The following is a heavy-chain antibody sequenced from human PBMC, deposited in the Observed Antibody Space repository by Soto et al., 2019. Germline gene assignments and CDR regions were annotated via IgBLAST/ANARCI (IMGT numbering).Heavy chain of an antibody. Sequence: PSETLSLTCTVSGGSISSYYWSWIRQPPGKGLEWIGYIYYSGSTNYNPSLNSRVTISVDTSKNQFSLTVTSVTAADTAVYYCARRIVATETFYYWGQGTLVTVSS. V-gene: IGHV4-59*08. J-gene: IGHJ4*02. CDR1: GGSISSYY. D-gene: IGHD5-12*01. CDR3: ARRIVATETFYY. CDR2: IYYSGST.